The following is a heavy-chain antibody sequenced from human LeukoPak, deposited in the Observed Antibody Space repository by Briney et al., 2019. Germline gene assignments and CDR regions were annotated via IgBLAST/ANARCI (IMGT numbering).Heavy chain of an antibody. CDR3: ARVHQLAFDY. CDR2: IYYSGST. J-gene: IGHJ4*02. D-gene: IGHD1-1*01. CDR1: GGSISSGGYY. Sequence: SETLSFTCTVSGGSISSGGYYWSWIRQHPGKGLEWIGYIYYSGSTYYNPSLKSRDTISVDTSKNQFSLKLSSVTAADTAVYYCARVHQLAFDYWGQGTLVTVSS. V-gene: IGHV4-31*03.